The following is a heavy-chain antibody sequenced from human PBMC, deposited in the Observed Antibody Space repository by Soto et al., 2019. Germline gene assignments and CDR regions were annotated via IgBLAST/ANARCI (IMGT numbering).Heavy chain of an antibody. CDR2: IGESGTPT. J-gene: IGHJ6*02. Sequence: EVQLLESGGGLVQPGGSLRLSCAASGFTFSSYAMKWVRQAPGKGLEWVSLIGESGTPTYYADSVKGRFTISRDNSGNTLFLEMYGLRAEDTAVYYCARYIPGGRYYGMDVWGQGTTVTVSS. V-gene: IGHV3-23*01. CDR1: GFTFSSYA. CDR3: ARYIPGGRYYGMDV. D-gene: IGHD2-2*01.